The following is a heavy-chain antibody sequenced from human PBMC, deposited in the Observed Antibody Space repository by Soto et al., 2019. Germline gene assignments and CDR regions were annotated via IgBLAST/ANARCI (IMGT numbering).Heavy chain of an antibody. CDR1: GYTFTSYG. CDR2: ISAYNGNT. CDR3: ARDSYDILTCYFARLNFDY. Sequence: QVQLVQSGAEVKKPGASVKVSCKASGYTFTSYGISWVRQAPGQGLEWMGWISAYNGNTNYAQKLRGRVTMTTDTSTSTAYMELRSLRSDDTAVYYCARDSYDILTCYFARLNFDYWGQGTLVTVSS. D-gene: IGHD3-9*01. J-gene: IGHJ4*02. V-gene: IGHV1-18*01.